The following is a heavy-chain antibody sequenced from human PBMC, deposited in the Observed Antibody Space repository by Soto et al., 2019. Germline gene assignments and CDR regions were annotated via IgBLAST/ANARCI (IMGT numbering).Heavy chain of an antibody. Sequence: EVQLLESGGGLVQPGGSLRLSCAASGFTFSSYAMSWVSQAPGKGLEWVSAISGSGGRTYYADSVKGRFTISRDNAKNTLYMQMNSLRAEDTAVYYCASAPRLRVWYFDYWGQGTQVTVSS. J-gene: IGHJ4*02. CDR3: ASAPRLRVWYFDY. V-gene: IGHV3-23*01. CDR1: GFTFSSYA. CDR2: ISGSGGRT. D-gene: IGHD3-3*01.